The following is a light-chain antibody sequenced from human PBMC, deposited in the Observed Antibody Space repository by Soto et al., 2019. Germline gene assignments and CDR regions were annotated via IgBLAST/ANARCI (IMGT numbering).Light chain of an antibody. CDR3: QQSYSAPSIT. CDR2: DAS. V-gene: IGKV3-11*01. CDR1: QSVSSH. Sequence: EIVLTQSPATLSLSPGERGTLSCRASQSVSSHLAWYQQKPGQAPRLLIYDASKRPTGIPARFSGSGSGTDFTLTISALQPDDVATYYCQQSYSAPSITFGQGTRLEIK. J-gene: IGKJ5*01.